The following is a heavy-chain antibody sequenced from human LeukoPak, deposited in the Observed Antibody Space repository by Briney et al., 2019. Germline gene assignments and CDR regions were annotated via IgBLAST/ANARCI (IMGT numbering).Heavy chain of an antibody. Sequence: PSETLSLTCSVSGASISSSFWSWIRQPPGKGLEWIGYIYYSGSTNYNPSLKSRVTISVDTSKNQFSLKLSSVTAADTAVYYCASLGGYYRDDYWGQGTLVTVSS. J-gene: IGHJ4*02. CDR2: IYYSGST. CDR3: ASLGGYYRDDY. CDR1: GASISSSF. V-gene: IGHV4-59*01. D-gene: IGHD3-22*01.